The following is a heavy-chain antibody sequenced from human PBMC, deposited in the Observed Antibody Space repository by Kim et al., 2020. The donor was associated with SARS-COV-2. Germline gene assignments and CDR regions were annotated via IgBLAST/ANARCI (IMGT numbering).Heavy chain of an antibody. CDR2: IIPILGIA. V-gene: IGHV1-69*04. D-gene: IGHD7-27*01. CDR1: GGTFSSYA. CDR3: ARGLWGKGIYYYYSMDV. Sequence: SVKVSCKASGGTFSSYAISWVRQAPGQGLEWMGRIIPILGIANYAQKFQGRVTITADKSTSTAYMELSSLRSEDTAVYYCARGLWGKGIYYYYSMDVWGKGTTVTVSS. J-gene: IGHJ6*03.